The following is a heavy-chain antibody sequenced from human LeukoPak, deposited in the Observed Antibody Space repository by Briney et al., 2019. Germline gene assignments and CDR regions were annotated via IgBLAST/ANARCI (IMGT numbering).Heavy chain of an antibody. CDR1: GFTVSSNY. CDR2: VYSGGST. Sequence: PGGSLRLSCAASGFTVSSNYMSWVRQAPGGGLEWVSVVYSGGSTYYADSVKGRFTISRDNPKNTLYLQMNSLRAKDTAVYYCARGVTTGTTPYYYAMDVWGQGTTVTVSS. D-gene: IGHD1-1*01. J-gene: IGHJ6*02. CDR3: ARGVTTGTTPYYYAMDV. V-gene: IGHV3-53*01.